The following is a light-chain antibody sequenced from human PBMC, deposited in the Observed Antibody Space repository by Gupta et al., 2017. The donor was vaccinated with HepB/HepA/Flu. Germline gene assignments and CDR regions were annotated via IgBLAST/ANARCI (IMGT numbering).Light chain of an antibody. J-gene: IGKJ1*01. CDR3: QQYNNWPWT. CDR1: QDVHTN. CDR2: GAS. Sequence: EIVMTQSPATLSVSPGERVAFSCRASQDVHTNLAWMQPKPGQAPKVLFYGASARATGVPARSIASGSRTEFTLTITSLQSEDVAVYVCQQYNNWPWTFGQGTKVEI. V-gene: IGKV3-15*01.